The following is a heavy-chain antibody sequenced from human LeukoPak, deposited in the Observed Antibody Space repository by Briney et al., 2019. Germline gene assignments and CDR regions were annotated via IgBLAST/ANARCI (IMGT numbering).Heavy chain of an antibody. D-gene: IGHD2-15*01. CDR2: IWYDGSNK. V-gene: IGHV3-33*01. Sequence: GGALRLSCAASGFTFSSYGMHWVRQAPGKGLEWGAVIWYDGSNKYYADSVKGRFTISRDNSKNTLYLQMNSLRAEDTAVYYCAREFSFGGSPRRNWFDPWGQGTLVTVSS. J-gene: IGHJ5*02. CDR3: AREFSFGGSPRRNWFDP. CDR1: GFTFSSYG.